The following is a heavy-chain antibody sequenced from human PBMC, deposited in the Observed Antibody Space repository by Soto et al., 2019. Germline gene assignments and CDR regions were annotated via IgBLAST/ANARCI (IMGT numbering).Heavy chain of an antibody. CDR1: GDSMNSYY. D-gene: IGHD3-3*01. CDR3: ARVRTYYDVWSSSYDFSYGLDV. CDR2: IYDSGSS. Sequence: PSETLSLTCTVSGDSMNSYYWTWVRQPLGRGLEWIGYIYDSGSSNYNPSVQSRVTISIDTSKNQFSLKLSSVTAADTAIYYCARVRTYYDVWSSSYDFSYGLDVWGQGTTVTVSS. V-gene: IGHV4-59*01. J-gene: IGHJ6*02.